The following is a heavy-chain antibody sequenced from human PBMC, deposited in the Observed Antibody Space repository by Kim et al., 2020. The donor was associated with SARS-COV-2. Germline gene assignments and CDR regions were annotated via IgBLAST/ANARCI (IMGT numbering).Heavy chain of an antibody. D-gene: IGHD5-12*01. Sequence: SETLSLTCTVSGGSISSSSYYWGWIRQPPWKGLEWIGSIYYSGSTYYNPSLKSRVTISVDTSKNQFSLKLSSVTAADTAVYYCAGEMATILSYYYGMDV. CDR3: AGEMATILSYYYGMDV. V-gene: IGHV4-39*01. CDR2: IYYSGST. CDR1: GGSISSSSYY. J-gene: IGHJ6*01.